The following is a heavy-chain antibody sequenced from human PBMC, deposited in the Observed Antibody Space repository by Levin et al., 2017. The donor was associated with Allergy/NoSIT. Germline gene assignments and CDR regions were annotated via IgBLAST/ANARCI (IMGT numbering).Heavy chain of an antibody. CDR2: IYHSGST. D-gene: IGHD2-2*01. CDR1: GGSISSGGYS. CDR3: ARASYCSSTSCYEDAFDI. Sequence: MSSETLSLTCAVSGGSISSGGYSWSWIRQPPGKGLEWIGYIYHSGSTYYNPSLKSRVTISVDRSKNQFSLKLSSVTAADTAVYYCARASYCSSTSCYEDAFDIWGQGTMVTVSS. V-gene: IGHV4-30-2*01. J-gene: IGHJ3*02.